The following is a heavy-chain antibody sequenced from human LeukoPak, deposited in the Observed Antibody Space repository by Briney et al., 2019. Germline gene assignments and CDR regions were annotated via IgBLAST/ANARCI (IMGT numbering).Heavy chain of an antibody. V-gene: IGHV6-1*01. D-gene: IGHD1-1*01. Sequence: SQTLSLTCAISGDSVSSNSAAWNWIRQSPSRDLEWLGRTYYRSKWYNDYAVSVKSRITINPDTSKNQFSLQLNSVTPEDTTAYYCARGWNDAYYYYYYYMDVWGKGTTVTVSS. CDR3: ARGWNDAYYYYYYYMDV. CDR2: TYYRSKWYN. CDR1: GDSVSSNSAA. J-gene: IGHJ6*03.